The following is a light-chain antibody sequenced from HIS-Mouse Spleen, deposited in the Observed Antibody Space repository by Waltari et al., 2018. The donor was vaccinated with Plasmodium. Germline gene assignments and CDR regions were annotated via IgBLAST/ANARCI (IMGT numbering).Light chain of an antibody. CDR2: DVS. CDR1: SRDDGGHNN. V-gene: IGLV2-8*01. J-gene: IGLJ2*01. Sequence: QSALTQPPSASGSPGQSVTTSFTGTSRDDGGHNNVPWYQQHPGKAPKLMIYDVSKRPSGVPDRFSGSKSGNTASLTVSGLQAEDEADYYCSSYAGSNNLVFGGGTKLTVL. CDR3: SSYAGSNNLV.